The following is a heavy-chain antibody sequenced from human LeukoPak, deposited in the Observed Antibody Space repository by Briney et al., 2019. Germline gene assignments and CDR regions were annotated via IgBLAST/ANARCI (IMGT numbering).Heavy chain of an antibody. CDR3: ARGPTDGDPAY. Sequence: GGSLRLSCAASGFTFSIYTTNSVRQAPGKGLEWVSSISSTSSYIYYAHSLKGRFTISRANAKNSLYLQVNGLRVEDTAVYFCARGPTDGDPAYWGQGTLVTVSS. CDR2: ISSTSSYI. J-gene: IGHJ4*02. V-gene: IGHV3-21*01. CDR1: GFTFSIYT. D-gene: IGHD3-10*01.